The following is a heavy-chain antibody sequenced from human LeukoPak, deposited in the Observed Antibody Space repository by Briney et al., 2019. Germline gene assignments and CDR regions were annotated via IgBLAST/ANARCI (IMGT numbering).Heavy chain of an antibody. CDR1: GFTFSSYA. CDR2: ISYDGSNK. V-gene: IGHV3-30*04. CDR3: ARDGILYSDYYYYYMDV. D-gene: IGHD2-21*01. Sequence: GRSLRLSCAASGFTFSSYAMHWVRQAPGKGLEWVAVISYDGSNKYYADSVKGRFTISRDNSKNTLYLQMNSLRAGDTAVYYCARDGILYSDYYYYYMDVWGKGATVTVSS. J-gene: IGHJ6*03.